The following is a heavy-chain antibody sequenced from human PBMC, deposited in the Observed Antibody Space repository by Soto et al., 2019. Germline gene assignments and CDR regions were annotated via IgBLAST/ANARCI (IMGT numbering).Heavy chain of an antibody. CDR1: GGTFSSYS. CDR2: IIPNFGTA. D-gene: IGHD1-26*01. CDR3: ARDGGRHSWGMDY. Sequence: QVQLVQSGAEVNKPGSSVKVSCKASGGTFSSYSINWVRQAPGQGLEWMGEIIPNFGTANYAQKFQGRVTITADESTSTAYMELSSLRSEDTAVYYCARDGGRHSWGMDYWGQGTLVTVYS. V-gene: IGHV1-69*01. J-gene: IGHJ4*02.